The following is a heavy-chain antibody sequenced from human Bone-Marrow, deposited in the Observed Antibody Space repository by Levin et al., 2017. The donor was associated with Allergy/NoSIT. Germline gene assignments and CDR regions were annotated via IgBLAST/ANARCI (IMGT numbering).Heavy chain of an antibody. CDR2: IKEDGSEK. Sequence: GGSLRLSCAASGFTFSSYWMSWVRQAPGKGLEWVANIKEDGSEKYYVDSVKGRFTISRDNAQNSLSLQLSSLRAEDTAVYYCARVYCSGDGCYQDRASDVWGQGTMVTVSS. D-gene: IGHD2-15*01. CDR1: GFTFSSYW. V-gene: IGHV3-7*01. J-gene: IGHJ3*01. CDR3: ARVYCSGDGCYQDRASDV.